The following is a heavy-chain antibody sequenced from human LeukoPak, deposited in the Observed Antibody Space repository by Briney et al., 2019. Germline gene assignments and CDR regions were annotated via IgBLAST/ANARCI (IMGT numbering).Heavy chain of an antibody. J-gene: IGHJ4*02. D-gene: IGHD2-2*01. CDR2: ISSSSSYI. V-gene: IGHV3-21*01. CDR3: ARILKYCSSTSCQLDY. Sequence: GGSLRLSCAASGFTFSSYSMNWVRQAPGKGLEWVSSISSSSSYIYYADSVKGRFTISRDNAKNSLYLQMNSLRAEDKAVYYCARILKYCSSTSCQLDYWGQGTLVTVSS. CDR1: GFTFSSYS.